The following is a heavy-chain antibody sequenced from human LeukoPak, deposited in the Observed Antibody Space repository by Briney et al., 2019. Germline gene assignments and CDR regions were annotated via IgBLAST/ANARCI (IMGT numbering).Heavy chain of an antibody. D-gene: IGHD2-2*01. Sequence: PGGSLRLSCAASGFTFSSYAMSWVRQAPGKGLEWVANIKQDGSEKYYVDSVKGRFTISRDNAKNSLYLQMNSLKAEDTAVYYCARDQGPARGSDYWGQGTLVTVSS. CDR1: GFTFSSYA. CDR2: IKQDGSEK. CDR3: ARDQGPARGSDY. V-gene: IGHV3-7*01. J-gene: IGHJ4*02.